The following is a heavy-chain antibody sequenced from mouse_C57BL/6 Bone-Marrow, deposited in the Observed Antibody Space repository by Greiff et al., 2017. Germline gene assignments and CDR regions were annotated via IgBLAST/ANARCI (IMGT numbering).Heavy chain of an antibody. CDR3: ARGRYYDYDEDYLDY. D-gene: IGHD2-4*01. CDR2: ISYDGSN. J-gene: IGHJ2*01. V-gene: IGHV3-6*01. CDR1: GYSITSGYY. Sequence: ESGPGLVKPSQSLSLTCSVTGYSITSGYYWNWIRQFPGNKLEWMGYISYDGSNNYNPSLKNRITITRDTSKNQFFLKLNSVTTEDTATYYCARGRYYDYDEDYLDYWGQGTTLTVSS.